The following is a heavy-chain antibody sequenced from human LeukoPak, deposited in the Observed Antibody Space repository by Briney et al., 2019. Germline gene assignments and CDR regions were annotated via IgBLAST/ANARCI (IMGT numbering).Heavy chain of an antibody. CDR1: GDSISSGGYS. V-gene: IGHV4-61*08. CDR2: IYYSGST. CDR3: ARSPMYYYDSSGYYVF. J-gene: IGHJ4*02. D-gene: IGHD3-22*01. Sequence: SETLSLTCAVSGDSISSGGYSWSWVRQPPGKGLEWIGYIYYSGSTNYNPSLKSRVTISVDTSKKQFSLKLSSVTAADTAVYYCARSPMYYYDSSGYYVFGGQGTLVTVSS.